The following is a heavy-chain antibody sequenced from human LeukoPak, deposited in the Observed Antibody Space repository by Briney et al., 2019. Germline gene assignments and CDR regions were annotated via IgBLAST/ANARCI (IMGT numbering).Heavy chain of an antibody. Sequence: GASVKVSCKXSGYTFTSYGISWVRQAPGQGLEWMGWISIYNGNTDYEQKLRGRVTMTTDTSTSTAYLELRGLRSDDTAVYYCARITYDFWSGYYMPDDPWGQGTLVTVSS. CDR1: GYTFTSYG. J-gene: IGHJ5*02. CDR3: ARITYDFWSGYYMPDDP. V-gene: IGHV1-18*01. D-gene: IGHD3-3*01. CDR2: ISIYNGNT.